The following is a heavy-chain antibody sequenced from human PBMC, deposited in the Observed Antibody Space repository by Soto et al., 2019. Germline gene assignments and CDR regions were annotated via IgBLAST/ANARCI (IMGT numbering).Heavy chain of an antibody. J-gene: IGHJ5*02. Sequence: VRFLRLSFSASGFILSNFGVRWVRDAPGKGLEWISSISGSGFKKYYADSVKGRFTISRDNSKSTVYLELNNLSAEDTAVYHCAKNKGVELVQPATVDWFDPWAQGAVVTASS. CDR3: AKNKGVELVQPATVDWFDP. CDR1: GFILSNFG. CDR2: ISGSGFKK. V-gene: IGHV3-23*01. D-gene: IGHD2-8*01.